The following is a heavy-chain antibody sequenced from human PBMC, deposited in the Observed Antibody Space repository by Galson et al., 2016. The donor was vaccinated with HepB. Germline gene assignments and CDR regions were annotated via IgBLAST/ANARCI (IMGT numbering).Heavy chain of an antibody. D-gene: IGHD3-16*01. CDR3: ARVRVGFHY. CDR1: GFTLSSYW. CDR2: IKYDGSEK. V-gene: IGHV3-7*03. J-gene: IGHJ4*03. Sequence: SLRLSCAASGFTLSSYWMTWVRQAPGKGLEWVANIKYDGSEKYYLDSVKGRFTISRDNAKNSLYLQMNSLRAEDTAVYYCARVRVGFHYWGQGTTVTVSS.